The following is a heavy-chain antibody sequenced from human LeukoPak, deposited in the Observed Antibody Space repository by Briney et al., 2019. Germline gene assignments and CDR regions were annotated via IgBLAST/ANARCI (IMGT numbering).Heavy chain of an antibody. J-gene: IGHJ6*03. Sequence: GGSLRLSCAASGFTFSSYSMNWVRQAPGKGLEWVSYISSSSSTIYYADSVKGRFTISRDNAKSSLYLQMNSLRDEDTAVYYCARDPYSSGWYLYYYYYYMDVWGKGTTVTVSS. CDR3: ARDPYSSGWYLYYYYYYMDV. D-gene: IGHD6-19*01. V-gene: IGHV3-48*02. CDR2: ISSSSSTI. CDR1: GFTFSSYS.